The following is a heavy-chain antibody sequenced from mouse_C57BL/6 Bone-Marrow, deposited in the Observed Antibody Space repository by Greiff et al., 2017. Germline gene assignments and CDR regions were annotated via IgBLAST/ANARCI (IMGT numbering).Heavy chain of an antibody. V-gene: IGHV5-6*01. Sequence: EVQRVESGGDLVKPGGSLKLSCAASGFTFSSYGMSWVRQTPDKRLEWVATISSGGSYTSYPDSVKGRFTISRDTAKNTLYLQMGSLKSEDTAMYYCARHWGSDYGSSYGRYCDVWGTGTTVTVSS. CDR2: ISSGGSYT. CDR3: ARHWGSDYGSSYGRYCDV. D-gene: IGHD1-1*01. J-gene: IGHJ1*03. CDR1: GFTFSSYG.